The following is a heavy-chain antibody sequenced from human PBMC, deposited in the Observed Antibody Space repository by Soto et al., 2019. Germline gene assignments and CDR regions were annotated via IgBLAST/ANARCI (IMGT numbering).Heavy chain of an antibody. Sequence: QRLSCAASGFTFNSYAMHWVRQAPGKGLEWVAVISYDGFNKYYADSVKGRFTISRDNSKNTLYLQMNRLKPEDTAVYYCAGVEDEGGSYYDWGQGTLVTVSS. CDR3: AGVEDEGGSYYD. D-gene: IGHD1-26*01. CDR1: GFTFNSYA. J-gene: IGHJ4*02. V-gene: IGHV3-30*01. CDR2: ISYDGFNK.